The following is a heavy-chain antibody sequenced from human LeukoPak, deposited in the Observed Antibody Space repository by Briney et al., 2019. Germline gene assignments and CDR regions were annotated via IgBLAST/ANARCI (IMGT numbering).Heavy chain of an antibody. V-gene: IGHV3-21*01. CDR3: ASLPWLVRWIYY. D-gene: IGHD6-19*01. CDR2: ISSRSSYI. CDR1: GFSFSSYS. Sequence: GGSLRLSCAASGFSFSSYSMNWVRQAPGKGLEWVSSISSRSSYIDYADSVKGRFTISRDNAKNSLYLQMNSLRAEDTAVYFCASLPWLVRWIYYWGQGTLVTVSS. J-gene: IGHJ4*02.